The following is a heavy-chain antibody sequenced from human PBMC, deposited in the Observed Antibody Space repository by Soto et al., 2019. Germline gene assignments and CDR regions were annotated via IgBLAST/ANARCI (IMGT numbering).Heavy chain of an antibody. D-gene: IGHD1-7*01. V-gene: IGHV3-15*07. Sequence: EAQLVESGGGLVEPGGSLRLSCAASGFTLSTAWMHWVRQAPGRGLEWVGRIKSKTAGGTTDYAAPVRGRFSISRDDSKNMLYLDMNGLKTEDTAVYFCATDRSAYKLQLRYTWFDPWGQGTMVTVSS. CDR3: ATDRSAYKLQLRYTWFDP. CDR1: GFTLSTAW. J-gene: IGHJ5*02. CDR2: IKSKTAGGTT.